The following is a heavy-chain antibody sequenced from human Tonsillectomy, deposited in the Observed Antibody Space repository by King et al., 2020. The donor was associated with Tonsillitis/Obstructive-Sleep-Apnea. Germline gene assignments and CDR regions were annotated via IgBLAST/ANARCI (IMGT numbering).Heavy chain of an antibody. Sequence: VQLVESGGGLVKPGGSLRLSCAASGFTFSSYSMNWVRQAPGKGLEWVSSISSSSGYIYYADSVKGRFTISRDSAKNSVYLQMNSLRAEDTAVYYCARAQRGYIGYDFGFDYWGQGTLVTVSS. D-gene: IGHD5-12*01. CDR2: ISSSSGYI. V-gene: IGHV3-21*01. CDR1: GFTFSSYS. CDR3: ARAQRGYIGYDFGFDY. J-gene: IGHJ4*02.